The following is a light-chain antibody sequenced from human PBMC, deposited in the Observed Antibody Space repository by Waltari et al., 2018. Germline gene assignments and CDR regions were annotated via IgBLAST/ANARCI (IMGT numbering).Light chain of an antibody. CDR3: QHYVRLPAT. J-gene: IGKJ1*01. CDR1: QSISRT. V-gene: IGKV3-20*01. CDR2: GAS. Sequence: EIVLTQSPGTLFLSSGERATLSCRASQSISRTLAWYQQKPGQAPRLLIYGASIRASGIPDKFSGTGSGTDFSLTSNRLEPEDFAEYCCQHYVRLPATFGQGTKVEI.